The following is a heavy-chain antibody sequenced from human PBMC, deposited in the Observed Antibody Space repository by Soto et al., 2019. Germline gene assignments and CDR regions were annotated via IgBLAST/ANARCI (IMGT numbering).Heavy chain of an antibody. J-gene: IGHJ6*02. CDR1: GFTFSSYG. D-gene: IGHD4-17*01. Sequence: QVQLVESGGGVVQPGRSLRLSCAATGFTFSSYGMHWVRQAPGKGLEWVAVISYDGSNKYYADSVKGRFTISRDNSKKALYLQMNSLRAEDTAVYYCAKAPTTTVTTFMHYGMDVWGQGTTVTVSS. CDR3: AKAPTTTVTTFMHYGMDV. V-gene: IGHV3-30*18. CDR2: ISYDGSNK.